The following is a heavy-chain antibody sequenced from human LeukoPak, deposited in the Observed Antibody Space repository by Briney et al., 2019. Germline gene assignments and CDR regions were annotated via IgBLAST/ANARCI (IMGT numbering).Heavy chain of an antibody. Sequence: ASVKVSCKVSGYTLTELFMHWVRQAPGKRLVWMGGFDSEDGATIYAQKFQGRVTMTEDTSTDIAYMELGSLRSEDTAVYYCATPAAGPPLYFDYWGQGTLVTVSS. CDR3: ATPAAGPPLYFDY. CDR2: FDSEDGAT. J-gene: IGHJ4*02. V-gene: IGHV1-24*01. CDR1: GYTLTELF. D-gene: IGHD6-13*01.